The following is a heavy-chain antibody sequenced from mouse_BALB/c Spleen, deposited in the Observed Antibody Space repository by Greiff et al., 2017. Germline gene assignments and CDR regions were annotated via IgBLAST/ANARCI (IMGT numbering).Heavy chain of an antibody. CDR2: ISNGGGST. CDR3: ARRPYDGYYVEAMDY. J-gene: IGHJ4*01. Sequence: EVQRVESGGGLVQPGGSLKLSCAASGFTFSSYTMSWVRQTPEKRLEWVAYISNGGGSTYYPDTVKGRFTISRDNAKNTLYLQMSSLKSEDTAMYYCARRPYDGYYVEAMDYWGQGTSVTVSS. V-gene: IGHV5-12-2*01. D-gene: IGHD2-3*01. CDR1: GFTFSSYT.